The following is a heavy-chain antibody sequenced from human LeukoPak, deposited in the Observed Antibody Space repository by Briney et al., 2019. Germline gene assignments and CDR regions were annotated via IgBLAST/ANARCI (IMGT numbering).Heavy chain of an antibody. CDR2: ISWNSGSI. Sequence: PGRSLRLSCAASGFTFDDYAMHWVRQAPGKGPEWVSGISWNSGSIGYADSVKGRFTISRDNAKNPLYLQMNSLRAEDTALYYCAKAPRQWLVYYFDYWGQGTLVTVSS. J-gene: IGHJ4*02. D-gene: IGHD6-19*01. CDR1: GFTFDDYA. CDR3: AKAPRQWLVYYFDY. V-gene: IGHV3-9*01.